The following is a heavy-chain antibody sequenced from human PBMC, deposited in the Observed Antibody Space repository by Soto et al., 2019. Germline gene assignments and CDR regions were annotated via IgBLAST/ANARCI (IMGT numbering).Heavy chain of an antibody. V-gene: IGHV5-51*01. CDR1: GYNFPIYW. D-gene: IGHD6-19*01. Sequence: GDSLKISCKASGYNFPIYWIAWVRQMPGKGLEWMGLIYPGDSDTRYSPSFQGQVTLSADKSITTAYLQLSSLKASDTAMYYCARQGSGGGGDYWGQGTLVTVSS. J-gene: IGHJ4*02. CDR2: IYPGDSDT. CDR3: ARQGSGGGGDY.